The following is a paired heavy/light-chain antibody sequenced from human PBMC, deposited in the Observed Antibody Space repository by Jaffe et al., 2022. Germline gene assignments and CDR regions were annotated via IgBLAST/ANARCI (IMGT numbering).Light chain of an antibody. CDR1: QSVSSSY. V-gene: IGKV3-20*01. Sequence: EIVLTQSPGTLSLSPGERATLSCRASQSVSSSYLAWYQQKPGQAPRLLIYGASSRATGIPDRFSGSGSGTDFTLTISRLEPEDFAVYYCQQYGSSPSIFTFGPGTKVDIK. CDR2: GAS. CDR3: QQYGSSPSIFT. J-gene: IGKJ3*01.
Heavy chain of an antibody. J-gene: IGHJ4*02. Sequence: QITLKESGPTLVKPTQTLTLTCTFSGFSLSTSGVGVGWIRQPPGKALEWLALIYWDDDKRYSPSLKSRLTITKDTSKNQVVLTMTNMDPVDTATYYCAHSNSTVLLWFGEFYYFDYWGQGTLVTVSS. CDR3: AHSNSTVLLWFGEFYYFDY. CDR1: GFSLSTSGVG. V-gene: IGHV2-5*02. CDR2: IYWDDDK. D-gene: IGHD3-10*01.